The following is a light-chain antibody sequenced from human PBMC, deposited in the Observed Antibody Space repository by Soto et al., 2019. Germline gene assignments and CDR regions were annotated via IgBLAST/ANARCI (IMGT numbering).Light chain of an antibody. CDR1: NIGGKT. CDR2: YDT. Sequence: SYELTQPPSVSVAPGKTASITCGGNNIGGKTVHWFQQKPGQAPVVVLYYDTHRPSGIPDRFSGSNSGNTATLTITRVEAGDEADYYCHVWDSNSDHVVFGGGTKVTVL. CDR3: HVWDSNSDHVV. V-gene: IGLV3-21*04. J-gene: IGLJ3*02.